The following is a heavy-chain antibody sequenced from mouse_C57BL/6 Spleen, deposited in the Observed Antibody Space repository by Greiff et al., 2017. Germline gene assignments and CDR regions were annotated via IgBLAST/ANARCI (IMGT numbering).Heavy chain of an antibody. Sequence: QVQLQQSGAELVKPGASVTISCKASGYAFSSYWMNWVKQRPGKGLEWIGQIYPGDGDTNYNGKFKGKATLTADKSSSTAYMQLSSLTSEDSAVDFCARGGDYYDGDYAMDYWGQGTSVTVSS. CDR1: GYAFSSYW. CDR2: IYPGDGDT. J-gene: IGHJ4*01. D-gene: IGHD2-4*01. V-gene: IGHV1-80*01. CDR3: ARGGDYYDGDYAMDY.